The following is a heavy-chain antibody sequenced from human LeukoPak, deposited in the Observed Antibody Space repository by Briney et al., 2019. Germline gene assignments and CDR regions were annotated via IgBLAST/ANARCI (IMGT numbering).Heavy chain of an antibody. D-gene: IGHD1-20*01. CDR1: GFTFSDHY. CDR2: ISSSGSTI. J-gene: IGHJ4*02. V-gene: IGHV3-11*04. Sequence: GGSLRLSCAASGFTFSDHYMSWIRQAPGKGQEWVSYISSSGSTIYYADSVKGRFTISRDNSKNTLYLQMNSLRAEDTAVYYCARARYNWNFDYWGQGTLVTVSS. CDR3: ARARYNWNFDY.